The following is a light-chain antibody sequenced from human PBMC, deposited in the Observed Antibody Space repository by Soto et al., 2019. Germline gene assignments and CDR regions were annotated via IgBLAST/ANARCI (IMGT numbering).Light chain of an antibody. CDR3: QSYDISLSGLHV. V-gene: IGLV1-40*01. CDR2: GNN. Sequence: QAVVTQPPSVSGAPGQRVTISCSGSSSNIGAHYDVHWYQQLPGMAPKLLIYGNNNRPSGVPDRFSGSKSGTSASLAITGLQAEDEADYYCQSYDISLSGLHVFGTGTKLTVL. CDR1: SSNIGAHYD. J-gene: IGLJ1*01.